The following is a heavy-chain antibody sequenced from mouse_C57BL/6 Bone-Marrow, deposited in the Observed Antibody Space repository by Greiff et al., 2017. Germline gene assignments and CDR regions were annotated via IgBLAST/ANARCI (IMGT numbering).Heavy chain of an antibody. CDR2: IWSGGST. D-gene: IGHD2-4*01. CDR1: GFSLTSYG. J-gene: IGHJ3*01. Sequence: QVQLQQSGPGLVQPSQSLSITCTVSGFSLTSYGVHWVRQSPGKGLEWLGVIWSGGSTDYNAAFISRLSISKDNSKSQVFFTMNSLQADDTAIYYCARIGYDYDEAYWGQGTLVTVSA. V-gene: IGHV2-2*01. CDR3: ARIGYDYDEAY.